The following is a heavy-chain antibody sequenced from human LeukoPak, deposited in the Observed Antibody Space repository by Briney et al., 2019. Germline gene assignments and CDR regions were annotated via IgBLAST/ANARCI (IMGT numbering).Heavy chain of an antibody. Sequence: SETLSLTCAVYGGSFSGYYWSWIRQPPGKGLEWIGEINHSGSTNYNPSLKSRVTISVDTSKNQFSLKLSSVTAADTAVYYCARLWVDCSGGSCYPYYFDYWGQGTLVTVSS. J-gene: IGHJ4*02. D-gene: IGHD2-15*01. V-gene: IGHV4-34*01. CDR3: ARLWVDCSGGSCYPYYFDY. CDR2: INHSGST. CDR1: GGSFSGYY.